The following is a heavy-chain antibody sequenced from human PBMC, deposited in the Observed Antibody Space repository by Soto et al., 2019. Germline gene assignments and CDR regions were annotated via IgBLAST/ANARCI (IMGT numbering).Heavy chain of an antibody. Sequence: PGGSLRLSCAASGFTFSNAWMSWVRQAPGKGLEWVGRIKGEADGGTTDYAAPVKGRITISRDHSKDTLYLQMNSLKTEDTAVYYCARRGPVTYFDYWGQGALVTVSS. CDR3: ARRGPVTYFDY. J-gene: IGHJ4*02. D-gene: IGHD3-10*01. CDR1: GFTFSNAW. V-gene: IGHV3-15*01. CDR2: IKGEADGGTT.